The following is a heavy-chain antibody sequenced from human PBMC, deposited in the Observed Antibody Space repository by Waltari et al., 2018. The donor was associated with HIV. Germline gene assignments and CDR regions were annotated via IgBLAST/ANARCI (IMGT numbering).Heavy chain of an antibody. CDR3: ARDRVSGGHDWWFDL. D-gene: IGHD2-15*01. CDR2: IDLNSGGA. CDR1: GYTLSGSY. J-gene: IGHJ2*01. Sequence: QVQLVQSGAEVKKPGASVTVACKDSGYTLSGSYRQGGRPAPGQGLEWMGRIDLNSGGANYAQNFQDRVTMTRDTSISTAYMEVRSLTSDDTAVYYCARDRVSGGHDWWFDLWGRGTLVTVSS. V-gene: IGHV1-2*06.